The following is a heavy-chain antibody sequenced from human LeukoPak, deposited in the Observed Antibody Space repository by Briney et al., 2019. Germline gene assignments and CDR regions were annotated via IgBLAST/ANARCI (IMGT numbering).Heavy chain of an antibody. D-gene: IGHD3-22*01. Sequence: ASVKVSCKTSGYSFITYGISWVRQAPGQGLEWMGWFSAYNGNAVYVPKFQGRVTMTTDTSTSTAYMDLGSLRSDDTAVYYCVRDGNYYDSSGTLSDHWGQGTLVTVSS. CDR3: VRDGNYYDSSGTLSDH. CDR1: GYSFITYG. V-gene: IGHV1-18*01. CDR2: FSAYNGNA. J-gene: IGHJ4*02.